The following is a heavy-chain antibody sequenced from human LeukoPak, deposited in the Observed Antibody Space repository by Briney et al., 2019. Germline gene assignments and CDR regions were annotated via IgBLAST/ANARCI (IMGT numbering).Heavy chain of an antibody. CDR2: INHSGST. CDR3: AREIGLLWFGELLGYFDY. CDR1: DGSFSGYY. V-gene: IGHV4-34*01. D-gene: IGHD3-10*01. Sequence: SETLSLTCAVYDGSFSGYYWSWIRQPPGKGLEWIGEINHSGSTNYNPSLKSRVTISLDTSKNQFSLKLSSVTAADTAVYYCAREIGLLWFGELLGYFDYWGQGTLVTVSS. J-gene: IGHJ4*02.